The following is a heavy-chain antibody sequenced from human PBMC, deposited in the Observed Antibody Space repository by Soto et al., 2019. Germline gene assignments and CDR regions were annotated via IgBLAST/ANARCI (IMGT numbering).Heavy chain of an antibody. CDR1: GFIFSNYW. CDR3: ARDRGADALDF. Sequence: EVQLVESGGGLVQPGGSLRLSCAASGFIFSNYWMSWVRHVPGRGLEWLAYIKQDGSEKYYVGSLKGRFTISRDNANNSLYLQMNSLRADDTAVYYCARDRGADALDFWGQGTMVTVSS. J-gene: IGHJ3*01. CDR2: IKQDGSEK. D-gene: IGHD3-10*01. V-gene: IGHV3-7*05.